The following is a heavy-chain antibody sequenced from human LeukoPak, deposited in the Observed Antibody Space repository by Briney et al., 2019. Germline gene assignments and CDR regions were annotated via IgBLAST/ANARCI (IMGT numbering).Heavy chain of an antibody. CDR2: IKEDGNEK. V-gene: IGHV3-7*01. Sequence: TGGSLRLSCGASHFTFSIYWMSWVRQAPGKGLEWVANIKEDGNEKYYVDSVKGRFTISRDNTKNSLYLQMNSLRAEDTAVYYCAREPGYGSGSYYYFDYWGQGTLVTVSS. CDR1: HFTFSIYW. CDR3: AREPGYGSGSYYYFDY. D-gene: IGHD3-10*01. J-gene: IGHJ4*02.